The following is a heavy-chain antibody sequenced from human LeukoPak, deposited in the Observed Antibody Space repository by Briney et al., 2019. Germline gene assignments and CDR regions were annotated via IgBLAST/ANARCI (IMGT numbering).Heavy chain of an antibody. V-gene: IGHV4-39*01. Sequence: SETLSLTCTVSGGSISSSSYYWGWIRQPPGKGLERIVSIYYSGSTYYNPPLKSRVTISVVTSKNQFSLKLSSVTAADTAVYYCASLYDYSNERFYYYGMDVWGQGTTVTVSS. J-gene: IGHJ6*02. CDR2: IYYSGST. CDR3: ASLYDYSNERFYYYGMDV. CDR1: GGSISSSSYY. D-gene: IGHD4-11*01.